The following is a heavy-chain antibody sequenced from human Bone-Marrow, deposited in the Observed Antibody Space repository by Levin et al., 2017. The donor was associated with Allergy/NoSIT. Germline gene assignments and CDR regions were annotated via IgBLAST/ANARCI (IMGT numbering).Heavy chain of an antibody. D-gene: IGHD4-17*01. CDR1: GGSISSSTYY. Sequence: SETLSLTCTVSGGSISSSTYYWGWMRQPPGKGLEWIGNIYYSGSTYYNPSLKSRVTISVDTSKNQFSLKLWSVTAADTAVYYCARGMYGEGGWFDPWGQGTLVTVSS. CDR2: IYYSGST. J-gene: IGHJ5*02. V-gene: IGHV4-39*07. CDR3: ARGMYGEGGWFDP.